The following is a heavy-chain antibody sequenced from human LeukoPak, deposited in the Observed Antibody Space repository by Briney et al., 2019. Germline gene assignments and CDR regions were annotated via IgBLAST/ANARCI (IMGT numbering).Heavy chain of an antibody. CDR3: ARAPGDYSERYYGMAV. V-gene: IGHV1-69*04. J-gene: IGHJ6*02. D-gene: IGHD4-17*01. CDR2: IIPILGIA. Sequence: SVKVSCKASGGTFSSYAISWVRQAPGQGLEWMGRIIPILGIANYAQKFQGRVTITADKSPRTAYMELTSLRSEDTAVYSCARAPGDYSERYYGMAVWGQGTTVTVSS. CDR1: GGTFSSYA.